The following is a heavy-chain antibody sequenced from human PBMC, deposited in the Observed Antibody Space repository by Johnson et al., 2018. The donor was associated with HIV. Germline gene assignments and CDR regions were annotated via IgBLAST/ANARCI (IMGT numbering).Heavy chain of an antibody. D-gene: IGHD3-22*01. Sequence: QVQLVESGGGVVQPGRFLRLSCAASGFTFSSYAMHWVRQAPGKGLEWVAVIWYDGSNKYYADSVKGRFTISRDNSKNSLYLQMNNLRDEDTAVYYCAKNQLLRYDAFNFWGQGTMVTVSS. CDR3: AKNQLLRYDAFNF. CDR2: IWYDGSNK. J-gene: IGHJ3*01. CDR1: GFTFSSYA. V-gene: IGHV3-33*08.